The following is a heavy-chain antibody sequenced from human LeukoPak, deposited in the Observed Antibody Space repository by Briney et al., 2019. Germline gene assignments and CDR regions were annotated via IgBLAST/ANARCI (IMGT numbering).Heavy chain of an antibody. CDR1: GFTFSNYE. Sequence: GGSLRLSCAASGFTFSNYEMNWVRQAPGKGLEWVSYISNSGTTIYQADSVKGRFTISRDNAKSSLYLQMNSLRAEDTAVYYCAKDRSIAAGDDAFDIWGQGTMVTVSS. CDR2: ISNSGTTI. D-gene: IGHD6-13*01. CDR3: AKDRSIAAGDDAFDI. J-gene: IGHJ3*02. V-gene: IGHV3-48*03.